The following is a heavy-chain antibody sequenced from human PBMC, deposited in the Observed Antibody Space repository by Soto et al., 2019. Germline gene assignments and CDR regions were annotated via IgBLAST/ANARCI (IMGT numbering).Heavy chain of an antibody. J-gene: IGHJ5*02. CDR2: IIPIFGKV. V-gene: IGHV1-69*01. CDR1: GDTFSNFA. CDR3: AKMDPSFEGGEGFDP. D-gene: IGHD3-16*01. Sequence: QVHLVQSGAEVRKPGSSVKVSCQASGDTFSNFAITWVRQAPGQGLDWMGGIIPIFGKVYYAHKFQGRVTITADEATSTAYMELVSLRSDATATYYCAKMDPSFEGGEGFDPWGQGTLVTVSS.